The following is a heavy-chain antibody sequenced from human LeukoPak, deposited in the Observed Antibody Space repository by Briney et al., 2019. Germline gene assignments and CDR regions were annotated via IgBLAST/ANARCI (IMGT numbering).Heavy chain of an antibody. J-gene: IGHJ6*03. CDR2: ISYDGSNK. V-gene: IGHV3-30-3*01. CDR3: ARGTSDPYYYYYMDV. CDR1: GFTFSSYA. Sequence: PGGSLRLSCAASGFTFSSYAMHWVRQAPGKGLEWVAVISYDGSNKYYADSVRGRFTISRDNSKNTLYLQMNSLRAEDTAVYYCARGTSDPYYYYYMDVWGKGTTVTVSS. D-gene: IGHD1-1*01.